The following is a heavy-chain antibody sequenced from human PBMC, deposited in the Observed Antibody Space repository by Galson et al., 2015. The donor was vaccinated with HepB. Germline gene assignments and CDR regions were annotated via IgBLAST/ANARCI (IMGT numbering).Heavy chain of an antibody. J-gene: IGHJ4*02. CDR1: GFTFSSYG. Sequence: SLRLSCAASGFTFSSYGMHWVRQAPGKGLEWVAVIWYDGSNKYYADSVKGRFTISRDNSKNTLYLQMNSLRAEDTAVYYCAREHQLLIYFDYWGQGTLVTVSS. D-gene: IGHD2-2*01. CDR2: IWYDGSNK. CDR3: AREHQLLIYFDY. V-gene: IGHV3-33*08.